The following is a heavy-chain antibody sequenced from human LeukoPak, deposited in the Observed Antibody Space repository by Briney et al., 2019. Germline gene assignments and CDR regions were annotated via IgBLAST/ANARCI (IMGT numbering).Heavy chain of an antibody. CDR1: GLNFKIYG. CDR3: ATYYGGNPEYLQH. V-gene: IGHV3-30*02. D-gene: IGHD2-21*01. Sequence: GGSLRLSCAASGLNFKIYGMEWVRQAPGKGLEWVSFIWYDGSYKYYADSVRGRSSISRDNSKNTLYLQMNSLRAEDTAVYYCATYYGGNPEYLQHWGQGALVIVSS. J-gene: IGHJ1*01. CDR2: IWYDGSYK.